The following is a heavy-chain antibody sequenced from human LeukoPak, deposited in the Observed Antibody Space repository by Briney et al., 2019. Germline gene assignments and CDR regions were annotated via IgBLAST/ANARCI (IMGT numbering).Heavy chain of an antibody. V-gene: IGHV4-30-4*08. CDR3: AREVTIFGVVTPGTFDI. Sequence: PSETLSLTCTVSGASISTGDYYWSWIRQPPGKGLEWIGYIYCSGSTYYNPSLQRRVNISVDTSKNQFSLRLSSVTAADTAVYYCAREVTIFGVVTPGTFDIWGQGTMVPVS. J-gene: IGHJ3*02. CDR1: GASISTGDYY. D-gene: IGHD3-3*01. CDR2: IYCSGST.